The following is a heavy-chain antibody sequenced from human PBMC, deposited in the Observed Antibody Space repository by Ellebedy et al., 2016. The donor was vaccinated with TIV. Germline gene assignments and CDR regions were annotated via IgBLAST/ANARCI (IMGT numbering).Heavy chain of an antibody. CDR1: GFTFSSYA. V-gene: IGHV3-23*01. Sequence: PGGSLRLSCAASGFTFSSYAMSWVRQAPGKGLEWVSAISGSGGSTYYADSVKGRFTISRDNSKNTLYLQMNSLGAEDTAVYYCAMGYSSSWYNYWGQGTLVTVSS. J-gene: IGHJ4*02. CDR2: ISGSGGST. D-gene: IGHD6-13*01. CDR3: AMGYSSSWYNY.